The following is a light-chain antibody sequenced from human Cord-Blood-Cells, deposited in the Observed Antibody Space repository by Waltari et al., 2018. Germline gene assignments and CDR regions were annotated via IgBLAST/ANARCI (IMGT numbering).Light chain of an antibody. V-gene: IGKV4-1*01. CDR2: WAS. CDR1: QSVLYSSNNKNY. J-gene: IGKJ5*01. Sequence: DIVMTQSPDSLAVSLGERATINCKSSQSVLYSSNNKNYLAWYQQKPGQPPKLLIYWASTREAGVPDRFSGSRSGTDLTLTISSLQAEDVAVYYCQQDYSTPITFGQGTRLEIK. CDR3: QQDYSTPIT.